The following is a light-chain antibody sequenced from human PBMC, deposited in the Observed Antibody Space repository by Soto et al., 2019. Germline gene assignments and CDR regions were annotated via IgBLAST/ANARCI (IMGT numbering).Light chain of an antibody. CDR2: KDS. Sequence: SYELTQPSSVSVSPGRTARITCSGDVLAKKYARWFQQKPGQAPVLVIYKDSERPSGIPERFSGSSSGTTVTLTISGAQVDDEADYYCYSAADNTRFVLGTGTKVTV. V-gene: IGLV3-27*01. CDR1: VLAKKY. J-gene: IGLJ1*01. CDR3: YSAADNTRFV.